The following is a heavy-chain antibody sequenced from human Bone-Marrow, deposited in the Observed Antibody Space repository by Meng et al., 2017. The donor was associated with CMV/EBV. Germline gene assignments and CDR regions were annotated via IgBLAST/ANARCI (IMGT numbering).Heavy chain of an antibody. J-gene: IGHJ5*02. CDR3: ARHGINLADIVVVPAAPKGWFDP. D-gene: IGHD2-2*01. Sequence: SETLSLTCTVSGGSISSRSYYWGWIRQPPGKGLEWIGSIYYSGSTYYNPSLKSRVTISVDTSKNQFSLKLSSVTAADTAVYHCARHGINLADIVVVPAAPKGWFDPWGQGTLVTVSS. CDR1: GGSISSRSYY. V-gene: IGHV4-39*01. CDR2: IYYSGST.